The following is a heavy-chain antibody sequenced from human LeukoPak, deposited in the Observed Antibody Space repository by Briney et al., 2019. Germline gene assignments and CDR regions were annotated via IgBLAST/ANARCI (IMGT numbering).Heavy chain of an antibody. CDR3: ARETGLVPPKHFDY. CDR2: IIPIFGTA. D-gene: IGHD3/OR15-3a*01. V-gene: IGHV1-69*05. CDR1: GGTFGSYA. J-gene: IGHJ4*02. Sequence: SVKVSCKASGGTFGSYAISWVRQAPGQGLEWMGRIIPIFGTANYAQKFQGRVTITTDESTSTAYMELSSLRSEDTAVYYCARETGLVPPKHFDYWGQGTLVTVSS.